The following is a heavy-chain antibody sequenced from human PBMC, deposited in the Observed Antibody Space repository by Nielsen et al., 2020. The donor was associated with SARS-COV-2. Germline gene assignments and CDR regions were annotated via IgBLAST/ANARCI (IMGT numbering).Heavy chain of an antibody. CDR1: GFTFNNIH. Sequence: GESLKISCAASGFTFNNIHMTWIRQAPGKGLECVSSINDSGSSTYYADSVKGRFTISRDNSKNTLYLQMNSLRAEDTAVYYCAVCTSCYTHYYYYGMDVWGQGTTVTVSS. CDR2: INDSGSST. V-gene: IGHV3-23*01. J-gene: IGHJ6*02. CDR3: AVCTSCYTHYYYYGMDV. D-gene: IGHD2-2*02.